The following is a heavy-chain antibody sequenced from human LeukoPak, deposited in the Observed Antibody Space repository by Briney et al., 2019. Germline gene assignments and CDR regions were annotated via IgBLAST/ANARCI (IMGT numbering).Heavy chain of an antibody. J-gene: IGHJ5*02. CDR2: IYYSGST. CDR1: GGSISSGGYY. Sequence: SQTLSLTCTVSGGSISSGGYYWSWIRQHPGKGLEWIGYIYYSGSTYYNPSLKSRVTISVDTSKNQFSLKLSSVTAADTAVYYCASLGLTMVRGVPKRPNWFDPWGQGTLVTVSS. D-gene: IGHD3-10*01. V-gene: IGHV4-31*03. CDR3: ASLGLTMVRGVPKRPNWFDP.